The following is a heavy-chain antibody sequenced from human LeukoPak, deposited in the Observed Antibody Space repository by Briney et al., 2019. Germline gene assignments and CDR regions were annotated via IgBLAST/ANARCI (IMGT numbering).Heavy chain of an antibody. CDR1: GFTFNSYA. CDR2: ISGGGGTT. CDR3: AKDRVYYFDSSGYSCDY. D-gene: IGHD3-22*01. Sequence: GGSLRLSCAASGFTFNSYAMSWVRQAPGKGLEWVSGISGGGGTTYYADSVKGRFTISRDNSKNTLYLQMHSLRAEDTAVYYCAKDRVYYFDSSGYSCDYWGQGSLVTVSS. V-gene: IGHV3-23*01. J-gene: IGHJ4*02.